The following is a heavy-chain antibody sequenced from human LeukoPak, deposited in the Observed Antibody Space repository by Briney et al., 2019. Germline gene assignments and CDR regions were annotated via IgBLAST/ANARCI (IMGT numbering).Heavy chain of an antibody. CDR2: TYYRSKWYN. J-gene: IGHJ4*02. CDR1: GDTISNTRSA. V-gene: IGHV6-1*01. Sequence: SQTLSLTCAISGDTISNTRSAWNWIRQSPSRGLEWLGRTYYRSKWYNDYAVSVKSRITINPDTSKNQFSLHLNSVTPEDTAVYYCARVNSWTEEPDTGFDYWGQGTLVTVSS. D-gene: IGHD1-14*01. CDR3: ARVNSWTEEPDTGFDY.